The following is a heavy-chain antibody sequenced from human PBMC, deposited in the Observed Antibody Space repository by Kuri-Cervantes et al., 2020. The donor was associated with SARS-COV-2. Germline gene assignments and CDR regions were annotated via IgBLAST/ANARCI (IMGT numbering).Heavy chain of an antibody. CDR1: DFSVKNNY. CDR2: ISGCGGST. D-gene: IGHD5-18*01. Sequence: GGSLRPPCAPSDFSVKNNYMNWVRQAPGMVLEWVSAISGCGGSTYYADSVKGRFTISRDNCKNTLYLQMNSLRAEDTAVYYCAKDRIQLSYNSFDYWGQGTLVTVSS. J-gene: IGHJ4*02. V-gene: IGHV3-23*01. CDR3: AKDRIQLSYNSFDY.